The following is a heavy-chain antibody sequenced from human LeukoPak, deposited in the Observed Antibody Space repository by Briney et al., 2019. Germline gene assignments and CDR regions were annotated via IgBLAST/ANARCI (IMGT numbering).Heavy chain of an antibody. CDR2: ISSSSSYI. CDR3: ARAGPEGVEMATIKGGAFDI. V-gene: IGHV3-21*01. D-gene: IGHD5-24*01. CDR1: GFTFSSYS. Sequence: NPGGSLRLSCAASGFTFSSYSMNWVRQAPGKGLEWVSSISSSSSYIYYADSVKGRFTISRDNAKNSLYLQMNSLRAEDTAVYYCARAGPEGVEMATIKGGAFDIWGQGTMVTVSS. J-gene: IGHJ3*02.